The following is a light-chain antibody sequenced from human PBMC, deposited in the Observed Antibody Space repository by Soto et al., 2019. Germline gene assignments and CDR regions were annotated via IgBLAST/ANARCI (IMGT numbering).Light chain of an antibody. CDR3: EQYNNWPET. V-gene: IGKV3-15*01. J-gene: IGKJ1*01. Sequence: EIVMTQSPATLSVSPGERATLSCRASQSVSSNLAWYQQKPGQAPRVLIYGASTRATGIPARFSGSGYGKVFTLTFSSLQSEDFAVYYCEQYNNWPETFDQGTKVDIK. CDR2: GAS. CDR1: QSVSSN.